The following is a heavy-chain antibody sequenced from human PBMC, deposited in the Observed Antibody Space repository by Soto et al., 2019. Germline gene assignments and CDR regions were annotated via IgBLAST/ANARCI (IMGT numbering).Heavy chain of an antibody. CDR2: IYYSGST. CDR1: GGSISSSSYY. Sequence: KASETLSLTCTVSGGSISSSSYYWGWIRQPPGKGLEWIGSIYYSGSTYYNPSLKSRVTISVDTSKNQFSLKLSSVTAADTAVYYCAARSPELYYGSGSHNYGMDVWGQGTTVTVSS. CDR3: AARSPELYYGSGSHNYGMDV. D-gene: IGHD3-10*01. J-gene: IGHJ6*02. V-gene: IGHV4-39*01.